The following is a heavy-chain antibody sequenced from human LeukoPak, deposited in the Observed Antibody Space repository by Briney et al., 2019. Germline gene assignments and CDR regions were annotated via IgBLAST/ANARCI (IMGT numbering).Heavy chain of an antibody. CDR3: ARANDYNDYYFDY. Sequence: SETLSLTCTVSGGSISSNNYNWGWIRQPPGKGLEWIGNIYYSGSTYYNPSLKSRVTISVDTSKNQFSLKLSSVTAADTAIYYCARANDYNDYYFDYWGQGTLVTVSS. D-gene: IGHD4-17*01. CDR2: IYYSGST. V-gene: IGHV4-39*07. CDR1: GGSISSNNYN. J-gene: IGHJ4*02.